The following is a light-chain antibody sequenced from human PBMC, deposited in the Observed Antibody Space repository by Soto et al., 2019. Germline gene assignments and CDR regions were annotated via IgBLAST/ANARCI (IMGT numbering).Light chain of an antibody. J-gene: IGKJ1*01. CDR3: QQSFSTPRT. CDR2: AAS. CDR1: QTISNF. V-gene: IGKV1-39*01. Sequence: DFQMTQSPSSLSASVGDRVTITCRASQTISNFLSWYQQKPGKAPKLLIYAASGLQSDVPSRFSAGGSGTDFTLNITSLQPDEFATYFGQQSFSTPRTFGQGTRVEIK.